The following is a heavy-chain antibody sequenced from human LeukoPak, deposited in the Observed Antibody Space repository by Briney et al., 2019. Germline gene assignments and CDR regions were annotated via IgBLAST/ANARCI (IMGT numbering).Heavy chain of an antibody. Sequence: SETLSLTCTVSGGSISSYYWSWIRQPPGKGLEWIGYIYYSGSTNYNPSLKSRVTISVDTSKNQFSLKLSSVTAADMAVYYCARGGDCSGGSCYYPSFDYWGQGTLVTVSS. J-gene: IGHJ4*02. V-gene: IGHV4-59*01. CDR2: IYYSGST. CDR3: ARGGDCSGGSCYYPSFDY. CDR1: GGSISSYY. D-gene: IGHD2-15*01.